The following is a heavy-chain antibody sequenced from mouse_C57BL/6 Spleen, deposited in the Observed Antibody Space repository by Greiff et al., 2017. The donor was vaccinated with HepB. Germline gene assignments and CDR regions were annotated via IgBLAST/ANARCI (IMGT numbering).Heavy chain of an antibody. CDR1: GYTFTSYW. CDR3: APAGEGYFDV. CDR2: INPSSGYT. J-gene: IGHJ1*03. V-gene: IGHV1-7*01. Sequence: QVQLQQSGAELAKPGASVKLSCKASGYTFTSYWMHWVKQRPGQGLEWIGYINPSSGYTKYNQKFKDKATLTADISSSTAYMQLSSLTYEDSAVYYCAPAGEGYFDVWGTGTTVTVSS.